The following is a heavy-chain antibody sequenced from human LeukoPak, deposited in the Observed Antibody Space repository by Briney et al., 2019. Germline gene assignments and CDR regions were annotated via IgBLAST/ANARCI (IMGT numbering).Heavy chain of an antibody. CDR3: ARALWPSGMAY. J-gene: IGHJ4*02. CDR2: IGGDAVST. CDR1: GFTFSSYA. V-gene: IGHV3-23*01. D-gene: IGHD2-8*01. Sequence: SGGSLRLSCAASGFTFSSYAMSWVRQAPGKGLEWVSAIGGDAVSTYYADSVKGRFSISRDNSKNTLYLQMNSLRADDTAVYYCARALWPSGMAYWGQGTLVTVSS.